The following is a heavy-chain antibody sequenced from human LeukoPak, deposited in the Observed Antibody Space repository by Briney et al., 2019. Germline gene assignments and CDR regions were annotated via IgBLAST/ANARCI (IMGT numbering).Heavy chain of an antibody. CDR1: GGSISSYY. J-gene: IGHJ6*03. D-gene: IGHD1-26*01. CDR3: ARLSVIVGAALEYYYYYMDV. CDR2: IYYSGST. V-gene: IGHV4-59*12. Sequence: PSETLSLTCTVSGGSISSYYWSWIRQPPGKGLEWIGYIYYSGSTNYNPSLKSRVTISANKSKNQVSLRLTSVTAPDTAVYYCARLSVIVGAALEYYYYYMDVWGQGTTVTVSS.